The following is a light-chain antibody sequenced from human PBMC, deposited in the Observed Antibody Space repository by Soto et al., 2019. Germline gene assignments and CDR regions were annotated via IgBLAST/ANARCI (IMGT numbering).Light chain of an antibody. CDR1: QSVSSY. CDR2: DAS. Sequence: EIVLTQSPAILSMSQGERATLSCRANQSVSSYFAWYQQKPGQAPRLLIYDASNRATGVPARFSGSGSGTDFTLTISSLEPEDFAVYYCQQRRYWPVTFGQGTKVEIK. J-gene: IGKJ1*01. V-gene: IGKV3-11*01. CDR3: QQRRYWPVT.